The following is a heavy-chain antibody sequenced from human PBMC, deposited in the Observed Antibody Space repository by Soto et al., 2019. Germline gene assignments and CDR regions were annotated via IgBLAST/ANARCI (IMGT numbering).Heavy chain of an antibody. Sequence: ASVKVSCKASGYTFTSYGISWVRQAPGQGLKWMGWISAYNGNTNYAQKLQGRVTMTTDTSTSTAYMELRSLRSDDTAVYYCARDLDGYGDYLDYYYYYMDVWGKGTTVTVSS. CDR2: ISAYNGNT. D-gene: IGHD4-17*01. J-gene: IGHJ6*03. CDR3: ARDLDGYGDYLDYYYYYMDV. CDR1: GYTFTSYG. V-gene: IGHV1-18*01.